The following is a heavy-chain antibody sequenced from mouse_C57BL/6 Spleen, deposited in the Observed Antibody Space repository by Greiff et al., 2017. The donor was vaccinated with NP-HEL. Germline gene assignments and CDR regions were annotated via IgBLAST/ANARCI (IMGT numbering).Heavy chain of an antibody. CDR1: GFTFSDFY. CDR2: SRNKANDYTT. J-gene: IGHJ1*03. Sequence: EVNLVESGGGLVQSGRSLRLSCATSGFTFSDFYMEWVRQAPGKGLEWIAASRNKANDYTTEYSASVKGRFIVSRYTSQSILYLQMNALRAEDTAIYYWARDEYYGYFDVWGTGTTVTVSS. V-gene: IGHV7-1*01. CDR3: ARDEYYGYFDV.